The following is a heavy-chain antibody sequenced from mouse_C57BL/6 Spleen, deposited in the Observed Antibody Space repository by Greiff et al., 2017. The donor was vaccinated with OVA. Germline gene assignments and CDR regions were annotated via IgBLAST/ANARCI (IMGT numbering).Heavy chain of an antibody. V-gene: IGHV5-4*03. CDR1: GFTFSSSA. J-gene: IGHJ2*01. CDR3: ARGIGDYGFDY. D-gene: IGHD2-4*01. Sequence: EVKVVESGGGLVKPGGSLKLSCAASGFTFSSSAMSWVRQTPEKRLEWVATISDGGSYTYYPDNVKGRFTISRDNAKNNLYLQMSHLKSEDTAMYYCARGIGDYGFDYWGQGTTLTVSS. CDR2: ISDGGSYT.